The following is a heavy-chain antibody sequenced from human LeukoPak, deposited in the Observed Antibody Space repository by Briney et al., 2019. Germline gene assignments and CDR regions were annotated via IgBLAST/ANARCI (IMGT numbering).Heavy chain of an antibody. CDR3: ARSYDSSGYYYDY. CDR1: GGTFSTYA. V-gene: IGHV1-69*04. D-gene: IGHD3-22*01. J-gene: IGHJ4*02. CDR2: IIPILDIA. Sequence: ASVKVSCKASGGTFSTYAIIWVRQAPGQGLEWMGRIIPILDIANYARKFLGRVTITADRSTSTAYMELSSLRSEDTAVYYCARSYDSSGYYYDYWGQGTLVTVSS.